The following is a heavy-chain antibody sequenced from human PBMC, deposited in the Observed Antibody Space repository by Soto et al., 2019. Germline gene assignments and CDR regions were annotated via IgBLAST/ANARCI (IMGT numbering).Heavy chain of an antibody. CDR1: GGSVSATNW. CDR2: INLSGTT. V-gene: IGHV4-4*02. Sequence: SETLSLTCAVSGGSVSATNWWSGIRQPPGKGLEWIGEINLSGTTNYNPSLKRRVTMSIDQSQNEVSLTLTAVTAADTAVYYCSRELFGGYSPAAYWGQGTLVTVSS. CDR3: SRELFGGYSPAAY. D-gene: IGHD2-15*01. J-gene: IGHJ4*02.